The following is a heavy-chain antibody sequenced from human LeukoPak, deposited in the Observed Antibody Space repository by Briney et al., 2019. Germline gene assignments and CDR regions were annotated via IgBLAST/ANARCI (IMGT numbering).Heavy chain of an antibody. CDR1: GFTFSSYG. CDR3: AKHTPGYCSSTTCYVGVAFEI. J-gene: IGHJ3*02. V-gene: IGHV3-23*01. Sequence: PGGSLRLSCAASGFTFSSYGMHWVRQAPGKGLEWVAGISGSGGDTYYADSVKGRFTISRDNSKNTLYLQMNSLRAEDTAVYYCAKHTPGYCSSTTCYVGVAFEIWGQGTMVTVSS. CDR2: ISGSGGDT. D-gene: IGHD2-2*01.